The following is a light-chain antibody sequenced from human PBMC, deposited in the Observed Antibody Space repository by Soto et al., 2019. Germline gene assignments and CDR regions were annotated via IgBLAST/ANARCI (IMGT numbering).Light chain of an antibody. CDR1: QSVSSSY. CDR3: QQYGSSPIT. V-gene: IGKV3-20*01. CDR2: GAS. J-gene: IGKJ5*01. Sequence: EIVMTQSPATLSLSPGERATLSCRASQSVSSSYLAWYKQKPGQAPRLLIYGASRRATGIPDRFSGSGSGTEFTLTISRLEPEDFEVYYCQQYGSSPITFGQGTRLEI.